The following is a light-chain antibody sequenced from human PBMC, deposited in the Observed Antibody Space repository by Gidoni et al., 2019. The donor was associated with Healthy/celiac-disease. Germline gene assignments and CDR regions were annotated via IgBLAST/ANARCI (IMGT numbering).Light chain of an antibody. V-gene: IGLV1-40*01. CDR3: QSYDSSLSGYWV. CDR1: SSNIGAGYD. J-gene: IGLJ3*02. Sequence: QSVLTQPPSVSGAPGHEVTISCTGSSSNIGAGYDVHWYQQLPGTAPKLLIYGNSNRPSGVPDRFSGSKSGTSASLAITGLQAEDEADYYCQSYDSSLSGYWVFGGGTKLTVL. CDR2: GNS.